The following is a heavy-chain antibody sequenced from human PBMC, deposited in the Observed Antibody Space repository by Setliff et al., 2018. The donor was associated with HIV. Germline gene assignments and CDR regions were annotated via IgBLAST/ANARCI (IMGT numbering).Heavy chain of an antibody. V-gene: IGHV5-51*01. Sequence: PGESLKISCKGFGYKFTDYWVGWVRQMPGEGLEWMGVIYGDGSDPRYSPSFQGQVTISVDKSINTAYLRWTSLEASDTALYYCARPQYHQSSDAFDIWGQGTMVTVSS. CDR2: IYGDGSDP. J-gene: IGHJ3*02. CDR1: GYKFTDYW. CDR3: ARPQYHQSSDAFDI.